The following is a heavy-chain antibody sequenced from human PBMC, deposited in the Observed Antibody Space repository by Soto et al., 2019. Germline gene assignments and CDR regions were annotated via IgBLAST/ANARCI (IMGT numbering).Heavy chain of an antibody. CDR1: GFIFRSYG. J-gene: IGHJ4*02. D-gene: IGHD2-2*01. Sequence: GGSLRLSCETSGFIFRSYGMHWVRQAPGKGLEWVAVVWYDGSNIDYGESVKGRFTVYRDDSKNTLYLQMNNLKADDTAVYYCARVGYCTSTSSNCPFESWGQGT. V-gene: IGHV3-33*01. CDR3: ARVGYCTSTSSNCPFES. CDR2: VWYDGSNI.